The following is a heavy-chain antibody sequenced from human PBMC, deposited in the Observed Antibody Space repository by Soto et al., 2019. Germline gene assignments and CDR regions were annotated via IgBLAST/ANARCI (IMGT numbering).Heavy chain of an antibody. V-gene: IGHV3-7*01. CDR3: ARIAASGRGWDV. J-gene: IGHJ6*02. Sequence: EVQLVESGGGLVQPGGSLRLSCVDSGFTLSSYWMSWVRQAPVKGLEWVGNIKQDGSEETYADSVKGRFTISRDNAKNSMDLQMNSLRVEDTAVYYCARIAASGRGWDVWGQGTTVVVSS. D-gene: IGHD6-13*01. CDR1: GFTLSSYW. CDR2: IKQDGSEE.